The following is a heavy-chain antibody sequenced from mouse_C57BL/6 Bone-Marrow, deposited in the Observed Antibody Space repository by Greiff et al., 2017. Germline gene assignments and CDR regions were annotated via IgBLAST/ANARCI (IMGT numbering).Heavy chain of an antibody. CDR2: IYPRSGNT. D-gene: IGHD2-4*01. J-gene: IGHJ2*01. V-gene: IGHV1-81*01. CDR1: GYTFTSYG. CDR3: AREMITQYYFDY. Sequence: QVQLQQSGAELARPGASVKLSCKASGYTFTSYGISWVKQRTGQGLEWIGEIYPRSGNTYYNEKFTGKATLTADKSSSTAYMELRSLTSDDSAVYFCAREMITQYYFDYWGQGTTLTVSS.